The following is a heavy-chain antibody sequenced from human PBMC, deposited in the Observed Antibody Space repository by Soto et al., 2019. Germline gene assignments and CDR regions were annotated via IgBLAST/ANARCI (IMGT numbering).Heavy chain of an antibody. J-gene: IGHJ5*02. Sequence: PSQTLSLTCVISGDSVSSNSAAWNWIRQSPSRGLEWLGRTYYRSKWYNDYAVSVKSRITINPDTSKNQSSLQLNSVTPEDTAVYYCAREERYNWNDGWFDPWGQGTLVTVSS. V-gene: IGHV6-1*01. CDR1: GDSVSSNSAA. D-gene: IGHD1-1*01. CDR3: AREERYNWNDGWFDP. CDR2: TYYRSKWYN.